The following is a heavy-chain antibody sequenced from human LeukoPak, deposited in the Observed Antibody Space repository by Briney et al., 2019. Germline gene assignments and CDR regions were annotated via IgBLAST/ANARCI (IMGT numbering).Heavy chain of an antibody. CDR2: INPNSGGT. CDR1: GYPFVGFY. CDR3: ARDLYGDY. D-gene: IGHD2/OR15-2a*01. Sequence: ASVKVSCKASGYPFVGFYIHWVRQAPGQGLEWMGWINPNSGGTNYAQKFQGRVTMTRDTSISTAYMELNILRYDDTAVYYCARDLYGDYWGQGPLVTVSS. V-gene: IGHV1-2*02. J-gene: IGHJ4*02.